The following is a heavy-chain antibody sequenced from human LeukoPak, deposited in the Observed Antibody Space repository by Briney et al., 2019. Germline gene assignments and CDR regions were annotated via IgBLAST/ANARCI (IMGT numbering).Heavy chain of an antibody. CDR2: ISYDGSNK. J-gene: IGHJ6*03. V-gene: IGHV3-30*04. Sequence: GGSLRLSCAASGFTFSSYAKHWVRQAPGKGLEWVAVISYDGSNKYYADSVKGRFTISRDNSKNTLYLQMNSLSADDTAVYYCARDPTVTYYYYYYMDVWGKGTTVTVSS. CDR1: GFTFSSYA. D-gene: IGHD4-11*01. CDR3: ARDPTVTYYYYYYMDV.